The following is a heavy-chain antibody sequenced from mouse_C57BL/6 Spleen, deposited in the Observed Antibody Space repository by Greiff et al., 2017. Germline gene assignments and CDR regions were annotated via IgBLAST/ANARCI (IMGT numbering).Heavy chain of an antibody. CDR2: IDPETGGT. V-gene: IGHV1-15*01. CDR3: TRVDYGSSYRRYYYAMDY. CDR1: GYTFTDYE. J-gene: IGHJ4*01. D-gene: IGHD1-1*01. Sequence: QVQLKQSGAELVRPGASVTLSCKASGYTFTDYEMHWVKQTPVHGLEWIGAIDPETGGTAYNQKFKGKAILTADKSSSTAYMELRSLTSEDSAVYYCTRVDYGSSYRRYYYAMDYWGQGTSGTVSS.